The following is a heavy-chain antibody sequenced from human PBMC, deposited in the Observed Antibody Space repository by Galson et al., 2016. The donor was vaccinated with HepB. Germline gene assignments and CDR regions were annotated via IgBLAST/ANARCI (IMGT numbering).Heavy chain of an antibody. Sequence: SLRLSCAASGFTFEDYVIHWVRQAPGKSLEWVSLISWDGGSTFYADSVKGRFTISRDNCKNSLYLQMNSLTTEDTAFYYCAKASGSDYFFESWGQGTLVTVSS. CDR1: GFTFEDYV. D-gene: IGHD1-26*01. J-gene: IGHJ4*01. CDR2: ISWDGGST. CDR3: AKASGSDYFFES. V-gene: IGHV3-43D*03.